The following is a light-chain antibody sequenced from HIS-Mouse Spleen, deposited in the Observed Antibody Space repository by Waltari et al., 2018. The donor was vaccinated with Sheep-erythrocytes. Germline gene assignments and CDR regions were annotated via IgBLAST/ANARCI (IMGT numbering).Light chain of an antibody. Sequence: QSALTQPRSVSGSPGQSVTISCTGPRSYVGGSTYVSWYQQHPGKAPKLMSYEGSKRPSGVSNRFSGSKSGNTASLTISGLQAEDEADYYCCSYAGSYTFVFGGGTKLTVL. CDR3: CSYAGSYTFV. CDR2: EGS. CDR1: RSYVGGSTY. J-gene: IGLJ2*01. V-gene: IGLV2-11*01.